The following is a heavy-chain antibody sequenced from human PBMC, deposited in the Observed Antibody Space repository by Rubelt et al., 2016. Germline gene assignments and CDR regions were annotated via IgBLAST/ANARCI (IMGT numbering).Heavy chain of an antibody. J-gene: IGHJ4*02. CDR1: GYTFTSYA. V-gene: IGHV1-3*01. CDR2: INAGNGNT. D-gene: IGHD2-8*01. CDR3: ARAQRIRLLMVYAPTFDY. Sequence: QVQLVQSGAEVKKPGASVKVSCKASGYTFTSYAMHWVRQAPGQRLEWMGWINAGNGNTKNSQKFQGRVTITRDTSASTAYMELSSLSSEDTAVYYCARAQRIRLLMVYAPTFDYWGQGTLVTVSS.